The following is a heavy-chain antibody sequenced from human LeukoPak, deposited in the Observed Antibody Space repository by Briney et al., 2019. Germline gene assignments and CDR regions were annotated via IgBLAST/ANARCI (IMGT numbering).Heavy chain of an antibody. J-gene: IGHJ4*02. CDR2: ISGSGGST. V-gene: IGHV3-23*01. CDR1: GFTFSSYG. D-gene: IGHD6-13*01. Sequence: GGTLRLSCAASGFTFSSYGMSWVRQAPGKGLEWVSAISGSGGSTYYADSVKGRFTISRDNAKNSLYLQMNSLRAEDTAVYYCARIVGIAAAGPQYFDYWGRGTLVTVSS. CDR3: ARIVGIAAAGPQYFDY.